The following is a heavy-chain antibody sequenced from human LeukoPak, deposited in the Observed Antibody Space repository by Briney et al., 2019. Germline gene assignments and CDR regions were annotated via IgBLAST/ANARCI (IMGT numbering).Heavy chain of an antibody. J-gene: IGHJ4*02. V-gene: IGHV1-18*01. Sequence: ASVKVSCKASGGTFSSYGISWVRQAPGQGLEWMGWISAYNGNTNYAQKLQGRVTMTTDTSTSTAYMELRSLRSDDTAVYYCAVNMVRGSRDYWGQGTLVTVSS. CDR3: AVNMVRGSRDY. CDR2: ISAYNGNT. CDR1: GGTFSSYG. D-gene: IGHD3-10*01.